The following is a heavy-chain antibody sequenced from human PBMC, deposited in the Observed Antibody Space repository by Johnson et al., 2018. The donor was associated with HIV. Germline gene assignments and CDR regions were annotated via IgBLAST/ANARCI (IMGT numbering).Heavy chain of an antibody. Sequence: VQLVESGGGLVQPGGSLRLSCGASGFTFSDHWMQWVRQAPGKGLVWVSRINGDGSILTYADSVKGRFTIARDNAKNTLYLELKSLRSEDTAVYYCARTSCNGARCLGYDPFDVWGQGAMVTVSS. CDR3: ARTSCNGARCLGYDPFDV. CDR1: GFTFSDHW. CDR2: INGDGSIL. V-gene: IGHV3-74*01. D-gene: IGHD2-8*01. J-gene: IGHJ3*01.